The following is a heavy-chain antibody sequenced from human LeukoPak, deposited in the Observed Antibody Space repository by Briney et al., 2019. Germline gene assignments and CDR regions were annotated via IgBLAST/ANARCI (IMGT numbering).Heavy chain of an antibody. CDR3: ARERIYYGSGNLY. V-gene: IGHV3-66*01. J-gene: IGHJ4*02. Sequence: PGGFLRLSCAASGFTVSSNYMTWVRQAPGKGLEWVSDIYSGGSTYYADSVKGRFTISRDNSKNTLYLQMNSLRAEDTAMYYCARERIYYGSGNLYWGKGALVTVSS. CDR1: GFTVSSNY. D-gene: IGHD3-10*01. CDR2: IYSGGST.